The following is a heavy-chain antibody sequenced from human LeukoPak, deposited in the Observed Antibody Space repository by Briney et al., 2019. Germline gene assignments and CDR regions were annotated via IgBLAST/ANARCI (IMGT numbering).Heavy chain of an antibody. CDR2: ISYDGSNK. CDR3: ARSGNTQSNAGGYDLGLGY. V-gene: IGHV3-30*03. CDR1: GFTFSSYG. D-gene: IGHD5-12*01. Sequence: PGRSLRLSCAASGFTFSSYGMHWVRQAPGKGLEWVAVISYDGSNKYYADSVKGRFTISRDNSKNTLYLQMNSLRAEDTAVYYCARSGNTQSNAGGYDLGLGYWGQGTLVTVSS. J-gene: IGHJ4*02.